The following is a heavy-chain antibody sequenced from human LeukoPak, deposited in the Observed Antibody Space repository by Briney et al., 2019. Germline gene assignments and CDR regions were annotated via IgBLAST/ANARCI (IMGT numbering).Heavy chain of an antibody. CDR3: ARDVAGYCSSTSCYTPFDY. V-gene: IGHV3-21*01. J-gene: IGHJ4*02. CDR1: GFTFSSYW. CDR2: ISSSSYI. Sequence: GGSLRLSCAASGFTFSSYWMHWVRQAPGKGLEWVSSISSSSYIYYADSAKGRFTISRDNAKNSLYLQMNSLRAEDTAVYYCARDVAGYCSSTSCYTPFDYWGQGTLVTVSS. D-gene: IGHD2-2*02.